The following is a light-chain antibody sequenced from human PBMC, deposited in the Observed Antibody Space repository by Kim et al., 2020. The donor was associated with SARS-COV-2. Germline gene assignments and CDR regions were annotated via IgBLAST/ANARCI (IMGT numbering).Light chain of an antibody. J-gene: IGLJ1*01. CDR1: STDITTYNY. V-gene: IGLV2-8*01. Sequence: QSALTQPPSASGSPGQSVTISCSGTSTDITTYNYVSWYQQHPGKAPKLIIYEITKRPSGVPDRFSGSKSGDTASLTVSGLQAEDEADYYCTSHANDNYVFGTGTKVTVL. CDR3: TSHANDNYV. CDR2: EIT.